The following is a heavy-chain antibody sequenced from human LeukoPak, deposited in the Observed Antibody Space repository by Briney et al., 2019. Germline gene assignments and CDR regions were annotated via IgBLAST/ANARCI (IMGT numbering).Heavy chain of an antibody. Sequence: GGSVPLSCAASGCTFSSYSRNWVRQAPGKGREGVSSISSSSSYIYYAASVKGRFTISRDNAKNSLYLQMSSLRGEDTAVYYCARSHEGADAFDIWGQGTMVTVSS. J-gene: IGHJ3*02. D-gene: IGHD1-26*01. CDR1: GCTFSSYS. V-gene: IGHV3-21*01. CDR2: ISSSSSYI. CDR3: ARSHEGADAFDI.